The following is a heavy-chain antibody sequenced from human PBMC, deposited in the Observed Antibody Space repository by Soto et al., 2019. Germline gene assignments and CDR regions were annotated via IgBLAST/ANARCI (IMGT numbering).Heavy chain of an antibody. V-gene: IGHV4-59*08. CDR2: IYYSGST. J-gene: IGHJ5*02. CDR3: ARQSAPRVRSHWFAH. CDR1: SGSISTYY. D-gene: IGHD3-3*01. Sequence: QVQLQESGPGLVKPSETLSLTCTVSSGSISTYYWTWIRQPPGKGLEWIGYIYYSGSTNYNPSLKSRGTISVDTPTNQYSLGLSSVTAADTAVYYCARQSAPRVRSHWFAHWGQGTLVTVSS.